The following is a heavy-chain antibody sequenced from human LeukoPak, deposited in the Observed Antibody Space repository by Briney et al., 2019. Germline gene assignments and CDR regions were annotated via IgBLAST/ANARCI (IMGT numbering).Heavy chain of an antibody. V-gene: IGHV3-23*01. CDR2: IRGSGGKT. Sequence: GGCLRLSCAVSGFTLSSYAIGWVRQAPGKGLEWVLPIRGSGGKTYYADSLKGRFTISRHNSKNTLYLQTDRLRAEGAVLYEGAKIGIGACLRIENWGQGTLVTVSS. CDR3: AKIGIGACLRIEN. J-gene: IGHJ4*02. CDR1: GFTLSSYA. D-gene: IGHD3-16*01.